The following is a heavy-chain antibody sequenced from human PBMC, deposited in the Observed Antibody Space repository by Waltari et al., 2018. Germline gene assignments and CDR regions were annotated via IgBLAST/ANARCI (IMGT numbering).Heavy chain of an antibody. Sequence: EVQVVESGGGLIQPGGSLRLSCAVSGFIVRGNYMSWVRQAPGKGLEWVSVIYSGGSSYYVDSVKGRFTISRDNSKNTIYLEMNSLRGEDTAVYFCVGHRFGSGSYFDYWGQGTPVTVSS. CDR3: VGHRFGSGSYFDY. V-gene: IGHV3-53*01. J-gene: IGHJ4*02. CDR1: GFIVRGNY. CDR2: IYSGGSS. D-gene: IGHD3-10*01.